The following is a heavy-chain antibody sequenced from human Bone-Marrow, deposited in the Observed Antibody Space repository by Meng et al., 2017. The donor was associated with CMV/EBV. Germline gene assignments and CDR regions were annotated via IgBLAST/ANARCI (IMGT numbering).Heavy chain of an antibody. CDR1: GGSISSYY. V-gene: IGHV4-59*01. J-gene: IGHJ4*02. Sequence: GSLRLSCTVSGGSISSYYWSWIRQPPGKGLEWIGYIYYSGSTNYTPSLKSRVTISVDTSKNQFSLKLSSVTAADTAVYYCARGSVAGDYWGQGTLVTVSS. CDR2: IYYSGST. D-gene: IGHD6-19*01. CDR3: ARGSVAGDY.